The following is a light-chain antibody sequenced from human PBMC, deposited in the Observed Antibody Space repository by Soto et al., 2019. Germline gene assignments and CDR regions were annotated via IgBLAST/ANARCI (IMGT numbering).Light chain of an antibody. CDR1: QSISSY. V-gene: IGKV1-39*01. CDR2: AAS. J-gene: IGKJ4*01. Sequence: DIQMTQSPSSLSASVGDRVTITCRASQSISSYLNWYQQKPGKAPKLLIYAASSLQSGVPSKFSGSGSGTDFTLTISSLRPEDFATYYCQQTYSTPITFGGGTKVEI. CDR3: QQTYSTPIT.